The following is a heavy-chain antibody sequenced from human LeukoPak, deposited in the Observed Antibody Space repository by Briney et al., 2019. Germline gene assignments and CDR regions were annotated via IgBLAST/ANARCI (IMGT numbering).Heavy chain of an antibody. V-gene: IGHV1-69*13. D-gene: IGHD6-19*01. CDR1: GGTFSSYA. CDR2: IIPIFGTA. CDR3: ARAGSSGSYYYYMDV. J-gene: IGHJ6*03. Sequence: SVKVSCKASGGTFSSYAISWVRQAPGQGLEWMGGIIPIFGTANYAQKFQGRVTITADESTSTAYMELSSLRSEDTAVYYCARAGSSGSYYYYMDVWGKGTTVTISS.